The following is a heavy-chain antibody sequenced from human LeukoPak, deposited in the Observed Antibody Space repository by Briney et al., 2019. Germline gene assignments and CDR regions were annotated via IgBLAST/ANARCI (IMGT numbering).Heavy chain of an antibody. CDR3: ASLRDIVVVPAAIRGAFDI. Sequence: SETLSLTCTVSGGSIRSYFWSWIRQPPGKGLEWIGYIYYSGNANYNPSLKSRVTISLDTSKNQFSLKLSSVTAADTAVYYCASLRDIVVVPAAIRGAFDIWGQGTMVTVSS. D-gene: IGHD2-2*01. CDR1: GGSIRSYF. CDR2: IYYSGNA. V-gene: IGHV4-59*08. J-gene: IGHJ3*02.